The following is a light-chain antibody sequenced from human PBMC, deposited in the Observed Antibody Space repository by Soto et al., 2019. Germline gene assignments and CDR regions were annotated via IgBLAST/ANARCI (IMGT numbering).Light chain of an antibody. CDR2: DVS. CDR1: SSDVGGYNY. Sequence: QSALTQPASVSGSPGQSITISCTGTSSDVGGYNYVSWYQQHPGKAPKLMIYDVSNRPSGVSNRFSGSKSGNTASLTISGLQAAEEADCYCRSYASSSSYVFGTGTKVTVL. V-gene: IGLV2-14*01. J-gene: IGLJ1*01. CDR3: RSYASSSSYV.